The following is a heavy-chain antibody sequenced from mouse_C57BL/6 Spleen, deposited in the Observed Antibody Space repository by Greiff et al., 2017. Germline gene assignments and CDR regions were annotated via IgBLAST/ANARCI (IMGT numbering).Heavy chain of an antibody. J-gene: IGHJ3*01. CDR3: ARDAYDGAWFAY. D-gene: IGHD2-12*01. Sequence: QVQLQQPGAELVKPGASVKLSCKASGYTFTSYWMHWVKQRPGQGLEWIGMIHPNSGSTNYNEKSKSKATLTVDKSSSTAYMQLSSLTSEDSAVYYCARDAYDGAWFAYWGQGTLVTVSA. CDR2: IHPNSGST. CDR1: GYTFTSYW. V-gene: IGHV1-64*01.